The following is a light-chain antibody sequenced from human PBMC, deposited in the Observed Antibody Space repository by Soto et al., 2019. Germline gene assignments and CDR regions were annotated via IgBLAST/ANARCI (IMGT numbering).Light chain of an antibody. V-gene: IGKV3-15*01. CDR3: QHYGTSSWT. CDR2: GAS. Sequence: EIVMTQPPATLSVSAGGGATLSCRASQSISDTLAWYQQKPGQAPRLLIYGASTRATGMPARFSGSGSGTDFTLTISRLEPEDFAVYYCQHYGTSSWTFGQGTKVDIK. J-gene: IGKJ1*01. CDR1: QSISDT.